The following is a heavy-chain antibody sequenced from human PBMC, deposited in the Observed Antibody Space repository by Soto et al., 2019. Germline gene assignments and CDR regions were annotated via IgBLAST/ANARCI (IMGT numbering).Heavy chain of an antibody. CDR2: ISYDGSNK. V-gene: IGHV3-30*18. D-gene: IGHD2-2*01. CDR3: AKDRLDCSSTSCPVDYYYGMDV. J-gene: IGHJ6*02. CDR1: GFTFSSYG. Sequence: GGSLRLSCAASGFTFSSYGMHWVRQAPGKGLEWVAVISYDGSNKYYADSVKGRFTISRDNSKNTLYLQMNSLRAEDTAVYYCAKDRLDCSSTSCPVDYYYGMDVWGQGTTVTVSS.